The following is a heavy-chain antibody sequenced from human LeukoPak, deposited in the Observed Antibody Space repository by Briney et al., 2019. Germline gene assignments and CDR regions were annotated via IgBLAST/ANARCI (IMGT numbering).Heavy chain of an antibody. J-gene: IGHJ3*02. CDR2: INPNSGGT. Sequence: ASVKVSCKASGYTFTGYYMHWVRQAPGQGLEWMGWINPNSGGTNYAQKFQGRVAMTRDTSISTAYMELSRLRSDDTAVYYCASDRRAAYCGGDCYSRAFDIWGQGTMVTVSS. D-gene: IGHD2-21*02. CDR3: ASDRRAAYCGGDCYSRAFDI. CDR1: GYTFTGYY. V-gene: IGHV1-2*02.